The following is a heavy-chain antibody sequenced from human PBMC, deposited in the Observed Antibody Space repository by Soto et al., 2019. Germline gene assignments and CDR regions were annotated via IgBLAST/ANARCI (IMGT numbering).Heavy chain of an antibody. CDR2: IKSRGDNFAT. CDR3: TRHDDGFDF. Sequence: GGSLRLSCAASGFTFGGSAVHWVRQASGKGLEWIGRIKSRGDNFATAYAASVSGRFTISRDDSKNTAYLQMNSLKTEDTAMYYVTRHDDGFDFGGKGTMVTVSS. CDR1: GFTFGGSA. D-gene: IGHD1-1*01. V-gene: IGHV3-73*01. J-gene: IGHJ3*01.